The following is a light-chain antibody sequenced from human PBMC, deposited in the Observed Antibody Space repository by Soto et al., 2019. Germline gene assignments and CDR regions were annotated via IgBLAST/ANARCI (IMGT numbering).Light chain of an antibody. CDR1: QSISSW. CDR3: QQYNSYSSFT. J-gene: IGKJ2*01. CDR2: DAS. Sequence: DIQMTQSPSTLSASVGDRVTITCRASQSISSWLAWYQQKPGKAPKVLIYDASSLESGVPSRFSGSGSGTEVALTISSLQPDGFATYYCQQYNSYSSFTFGQGTKLEIK. V-gene: IGKV1-5*01.